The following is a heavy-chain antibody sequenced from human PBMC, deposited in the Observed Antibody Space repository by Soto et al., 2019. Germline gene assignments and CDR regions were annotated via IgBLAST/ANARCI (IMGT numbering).Heavy chain of an antibody. D-gene: IGHD3-3*01. V-gene: IGHV1-3*01. CDR2: INAGNGNT. J-gene: IGHJ4*02. CDR1: RYTFTSYA. Sequence: ASVKVSCKASRYTFTSYAMHWVRQAPGQRLEWMGWINAGNGNTKYSQNFQGRVTLTRDTSTSTAYLELSSLRSEDTAVYYCARDGAVSGNANFDYWGQGTLVTVS. CDR3: ARDGAVSGNANFDY.